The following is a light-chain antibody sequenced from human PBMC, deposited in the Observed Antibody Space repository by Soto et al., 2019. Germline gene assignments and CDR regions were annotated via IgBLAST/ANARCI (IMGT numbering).Light chain of an antibody. CDR2: RNN. Sequence: QSVLTQPPSASGTPGQRVTISCSGSCSNIGSNYVYWHQQLPGTAPKLLIYRNNQRPSGVPDRFSGSKSGTSASLAISGLRSEDEADYYCAAWDDSLSGVVFGGGTKLTVL. J-gene: IGLJ2*01. CDR1: CSNIGSNY. CDR3: AAWDDSLSGVV. V-gene: IGLV1-47*01.